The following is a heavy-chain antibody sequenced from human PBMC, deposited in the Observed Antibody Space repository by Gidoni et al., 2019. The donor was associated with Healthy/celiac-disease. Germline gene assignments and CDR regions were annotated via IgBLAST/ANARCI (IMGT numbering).Heavy chain of an antibody. Sequence: GWIRQPPGKGLEWIGSIYYSGSTYYNPSLKSRVTISVDTSNNQFSLKLSSVTAADTSVYYCARCPYGDFWSGPELGFDYWGQGTLVTVSS. CDR2: IYYSGST. V-gene: IGHV4-39*01. D-gene: IGHD3-3*01. J-gene: IGHJ4*02. CDR3: ARCPYGDFWSGPELGFDY.